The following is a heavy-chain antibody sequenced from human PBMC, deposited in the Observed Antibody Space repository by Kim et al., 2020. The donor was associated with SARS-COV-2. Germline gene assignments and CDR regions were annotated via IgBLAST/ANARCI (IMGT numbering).Heavy chain of an antibody. CDR2: NT. CDR3: AREAVAGSFDY. V-gene: IGHV1-3*01. J-gene: IGHJ4*02. Sequence: NTRYSPTFQGRVSITRDTSATTAYMELSGLVSEDTAVYYCAREAVAGSFDYWGQGTLVTVSS. D-gene: IGHD6-19*01.